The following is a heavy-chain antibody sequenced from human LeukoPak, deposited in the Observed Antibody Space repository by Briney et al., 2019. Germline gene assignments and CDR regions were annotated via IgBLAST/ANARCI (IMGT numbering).Heavy chain of an antibody. D-gene: IGHD3-22*01. V-gene: IGHV3-23*01. CDR3: AKDSFYDSSGYADY. CDR1: GFTFSSYG. Sequence: GGSLRLSCAASGFTFSSYGMHWVRQAPGKGLEWVSAISGSGGSTYYADSVKGRFTISRDNSKNTLYLQMNSLRAEDTAVYYCAKDSFYDSSGYADYWGQGTLVTVSS. CDR2: ISGSGGST. J-gene: IGHJ4*02.